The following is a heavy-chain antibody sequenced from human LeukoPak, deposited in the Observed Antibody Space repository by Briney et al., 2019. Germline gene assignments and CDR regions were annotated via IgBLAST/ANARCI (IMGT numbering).Heavy chain of an antibody. D-gene: IGHD6-13*01. CDR1: GGSISSYY. CDR2: IYYSGST. CDR3: ARWRAAAPTFYYYYGMDV. J-gene: IGHJ6*02. V-gene: IGHV4-59*01. Sequence: SETLSLTCTVSGGSISSYYWSWIRQPPGKGLEWIGYIYYSGSTNYNPSLRSRVTISVDTSKNQFSLKLSSVTAADTAVYYCARWRAAAPTFYYYYGMDVWGQGTTVTVSS.